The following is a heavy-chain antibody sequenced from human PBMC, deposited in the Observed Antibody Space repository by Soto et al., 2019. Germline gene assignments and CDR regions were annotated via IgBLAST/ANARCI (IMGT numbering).Heavy chain of an antibody. D-gene: IGHD6-13*01. CDR1: GYTLTELS. CDR3: ATSYSRSWPANWLAP. CDR2: FDPEDGET. J-gene: IGHJ5*02. Sequence: ASVKVSCKVSGYTLTELSMHWVRQAPGKGLEWMGGFDPEDGETIYAQKFQGRVTMTEDTSTDTAYMELSSLRSEDTAVYYCATSYSRSWPANWLAPWGQGTLVTVSS. V-gene: IGHV1-24*01.